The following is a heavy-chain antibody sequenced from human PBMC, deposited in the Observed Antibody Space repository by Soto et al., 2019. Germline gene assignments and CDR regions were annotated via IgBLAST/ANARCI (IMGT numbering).Heavy chain of an antibody. Sequence: GESLKISCEASGYSFTSYWIIWVRQRHGKGLEWMGRIDPSGSYTDYSPSFQGHVTISADKYINTAYLQWSSLRASDTAVYYCARLYCSGGACYRGRAEGYYGMDVWGQGTTVTVSS. J-gene: IGHJ6*02. V-gene: IGHV5-10-1*01. CDR2: IDPSGSYT. CDR1: GYSFTSYW. D-gene: IGHD2-15*01. CDR3: ARLYCSGGACYRGRAEGYYGMDV.